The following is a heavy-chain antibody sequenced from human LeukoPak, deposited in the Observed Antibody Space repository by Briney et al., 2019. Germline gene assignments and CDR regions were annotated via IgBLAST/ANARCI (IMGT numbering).Heavy chain of an antibody. Sequence: ASETLSLTCTVSGGSIRSSSYYWGCIRQPPGKGLEWIGSIHYNGSTRYNPSLGGRVIMSIDTSKNQFSLRLTSVTAADTAMYYCARDRGVPRPYYFDQWGQGTLVTVSS. J-gene: IGHJ4*02. CDR1: GGSIRSSSYY. CDR2: IHYNGST. D-gene: IGHD3-10*01. CDR3: ARDRGVPRPYYFDQ. V-gene: IGHV4-39*07.